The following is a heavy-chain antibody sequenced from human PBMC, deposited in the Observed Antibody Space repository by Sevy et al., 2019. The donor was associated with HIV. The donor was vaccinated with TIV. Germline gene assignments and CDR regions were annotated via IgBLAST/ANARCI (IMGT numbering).Heavy chain of an antibody. D-gene: IGHD3-16*01. CDR2: VGGSGGST. V-gene: IGHV3-23*01. CDR1: GFTFSNYD. Sequence: GGSLRLSCAASGFTFSNYDMSWVRQAPGKGLEWVSIVGGSGGSTYYADSVKGRFTISRDNSKNTLYLQMNSLRAEDTAVYYCAKKGYYDYVWGSFDYWGQGTLVTVSS. CDR3: AKKGYYDYVWGSFDY. J-gene: IGHJ4*02.